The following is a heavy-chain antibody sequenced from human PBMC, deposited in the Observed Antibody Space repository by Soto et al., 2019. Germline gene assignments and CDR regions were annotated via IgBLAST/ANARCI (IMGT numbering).Heavy chain of an antibody. CDR2: IIPIFGTA. CDR3: AIDVAGIAASENYYYYGMDV. D-gene: IGHD6-13*01. CDR1: GGTFSSYA. Sequence: SVKVSCKASGGTFSSYAISWVRQAPGQGLEWMGGIIPIFGTANYAQKFQGRVTITADESTSTAYMELSSLRSEDTAVYYCAIDVAGIAASENYYYYGMDVWGQGTTVTVSS. J-gene: IGHJ6*02. V-gene: IGHV1-69*13.